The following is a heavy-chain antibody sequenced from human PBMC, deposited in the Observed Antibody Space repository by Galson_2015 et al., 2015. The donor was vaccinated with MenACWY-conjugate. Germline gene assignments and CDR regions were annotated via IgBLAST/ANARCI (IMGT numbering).Heavy chain of an antibody. CDR2: ISWDGGST. J-gene: IGHJ6*02. V-gene: IGHV3-43*01. CDR1: GFTFDDYT. Sequence: SLRLSCAASGFTFDDYTMHWVRQAPGKGLEWVSLISWDGGSTYYADSVKGRFTISRDNSKNSLYLQMNSLRTEDTALYYCAKDFGNSYGPDYYYYGMDVWGQGTTVTVSS. D-gene: IGHD5-18*01. CDR3: AKDFGNSYGPDYYYYGMDV.